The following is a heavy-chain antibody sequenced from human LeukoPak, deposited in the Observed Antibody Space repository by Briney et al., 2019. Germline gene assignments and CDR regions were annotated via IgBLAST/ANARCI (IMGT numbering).Heavy chain of an antibody. CDR3: ARSIIGTRSKFDY. J-gene: IGHJ4*02. Sequence: SETLSLTCTVSGGSISTYYWSWIRQPPGKGLEWIGYIPYSGSTNYSPSLKSRVTISLDTSKNQFALKLSSVTAADTAVYYCARSIIGTRSKFDYWGQGTLVTVSS. CDR1: GGSISTYY. V-gene: IGHV4-59*08. D-gene: IGHD1/OR15-1a*01. CDR2: IPYSGST.